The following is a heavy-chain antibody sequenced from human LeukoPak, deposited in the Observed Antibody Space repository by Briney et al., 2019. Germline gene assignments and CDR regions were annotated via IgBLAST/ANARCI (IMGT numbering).Heavy chain of an antibody. V-gene: IGHV4-59*01. Sequence: SETLSLTCTVSGGSISSYYWSWIRQPPGKGLEWIGYIYYSGSTNYNPSLKSRVTISVDTSKNQFSLKLSPVTAADTAVYYCASHSGYDSAPFDYWGQGTLVTVSS. CDR2: IYYSGST. CDR1: GGSISSYY. D-gene: IGHD5-12*01. J-gene: IGHJ4*02. CDR3: ASHSGYDSAPFDY.